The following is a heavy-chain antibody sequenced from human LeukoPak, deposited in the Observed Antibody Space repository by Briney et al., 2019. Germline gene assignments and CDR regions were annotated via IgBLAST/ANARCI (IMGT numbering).Heavy chain of an antibody. CDR3: AGHFCPAGDCYAGETWWFDP. Sequence: GGSLRLSCAASGFTFSSYTMNWVRQSGGEGLEWISSISSSTSYMFYADSVRGRFPVSRDHAKNSLFLHMENLRAEDTAVYYCAGHFCPAGDCYAGETWWFDPWGQGTLVTVSS. CDR1: GFTFSSYT. V-gene: IGHV3-21*01. CDR2: ISSSTSYM. J-gene: IGHJ5*02. D-gene: IGHD2-21*02.